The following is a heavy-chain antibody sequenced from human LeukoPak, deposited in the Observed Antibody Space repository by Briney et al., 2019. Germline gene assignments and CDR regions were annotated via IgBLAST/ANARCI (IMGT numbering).Heavy chain of an antibody. J-gene: IGHJ4*02. D-gene: IGHD6-19*01. CDR1: GGSISSGDYY. CDR3: ARAGSGWFSFL. CDR2: IYYSGST. Sequence: SETLSLTCTVSGGSISSGDYYWSWIRQPPGKGLEWIGYIYYSGSTYYKPSLKSRVTISVDTSKNQFSLKLSSVTAADTAVYYCARAGSGWFSFLWGQGTLVTVSS. V-gene: IGHV4-30-4*01.